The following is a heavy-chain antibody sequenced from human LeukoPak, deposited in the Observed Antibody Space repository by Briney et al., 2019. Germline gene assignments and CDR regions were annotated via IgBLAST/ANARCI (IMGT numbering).Heavy chain of an antibody. CDR3: SRLRGYSYGYADY. V-gene: IGHV3-48*04. CDR1: GFTFSSYG. D-gene: IGHD5-18*01. J-gene: IGHJ4*02. CDR2: ISSSSSTI. Sequence: SGGSLRLSCAASGFTFSSYGMHWVRQAPGKGLEWVSYISSSSSTIYYADSVKGRFTISRDNAKNSLYLQMNSLRAEDTAVYYCSRLRGYSYGYADYWGQGTLVTVSS.